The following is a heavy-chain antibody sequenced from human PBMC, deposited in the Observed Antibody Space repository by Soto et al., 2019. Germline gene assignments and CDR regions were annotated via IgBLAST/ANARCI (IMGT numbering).Heavy chain of an antibody. V-gene: IGHV3-33*01. J-gene: IGHJ3*02. CDR2: IWYDGSNK. CDR1: GFTFSSYG. CDR3: ERDSIPQHDAFDI. Sequence: QVQLVESGGGVVQPGRSLRLSCAASGFTFSSYGMHWVRQAPGKGLEWVAVIWYDGSNKYYADSVKGRFTISRDNSKNTLYLQMNSLRAEDTAVYYCERDSIPQHDAFDIWGQGTMVTVSS. D-gene: IGHD2-21*01.